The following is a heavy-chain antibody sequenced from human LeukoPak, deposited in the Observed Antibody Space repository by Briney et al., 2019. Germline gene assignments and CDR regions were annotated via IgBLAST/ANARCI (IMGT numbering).Heavy chain of an antibody. CDR1: GFTFSRYW. CDR2: IKEDGSEK. CDR3: GRDGDGDAFDI. Sequence: PGGSLRLSCAASGFTFSRYWMSWVRQAPGKGLEWVANIKEDGSEKYYVDSVKGRFTISRDNAKNSLYLQMHTLRDEDTAVYYCGRDGDGDAFDIWGQGTMVTVSS. V-gene: IGHV3-7*01. D-gene: IGHD7-27*01. J-gene: IGHJ3*02.